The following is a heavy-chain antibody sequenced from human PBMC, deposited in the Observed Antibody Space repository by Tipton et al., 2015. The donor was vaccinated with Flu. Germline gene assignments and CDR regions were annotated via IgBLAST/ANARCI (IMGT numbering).Heavy chain of an antibody. Sequence: TLSLTCTVSGGSISSYYWSWIRQPPGKGLEWIGYIYYSGSTNYNPSLKSRVTISVDTSKNQFSLTLTSVTAADTAVYFCARDSAVVPTALVYWGQGILVAVSS. D-gene: IGHD2-2*01. CDR3: ARDSAVVPTALVY. CDR1: GGSISSYY. CDR2: IYYSGST. V-gene: IGHV4-59*12. J-gene: IGHJ4*02.